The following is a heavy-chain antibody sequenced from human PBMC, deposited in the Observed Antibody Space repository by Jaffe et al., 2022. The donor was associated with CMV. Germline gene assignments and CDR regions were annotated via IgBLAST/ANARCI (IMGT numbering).Heavy chain of an antibody. J-gene: IGHJ4*02. D-gene: IGHD6-6*01. CDR1: GFTVSSNY. CDR2: IYSGGST. CDR3: AREIGQLPSYFDY. V-gene: IGHV3-66*01. Sequence: EVQLVESGGGLVQPGGSLRLSCAASGFTVSSNYMSWVRQAPGKGLEWVSVIYSGGSTYYADSVKGRFTISRDNSKNTLYLQMNSLRAEDTAVYYCAREIGQLPSYFDYWGQGTLVTVSS.